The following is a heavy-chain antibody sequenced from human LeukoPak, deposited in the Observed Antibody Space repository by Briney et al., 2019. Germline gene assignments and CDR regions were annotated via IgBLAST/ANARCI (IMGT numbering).Heavy chain of an antibody. CDR3: ARDFGSGSNFDY. Sequence: ASVKVSCKASGYTFTGHYMHWVRQAPGQGLEWMGWINGNSGGTKYEQKFQGRVTMTRDTSISTAYMELSRLSSDDTAVYYCARDFGSGSNFDYWGQGILVTVSS. CDR1: GYTFTGHY. J-gene: IGHJ4*02. CDR2: INGNSGGT. V-gene: IGHV1-2*02. D-gene: IGHD3-10*01.